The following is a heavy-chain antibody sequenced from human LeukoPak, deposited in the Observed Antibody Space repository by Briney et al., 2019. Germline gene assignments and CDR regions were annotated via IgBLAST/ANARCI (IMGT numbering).Heavy chain of an antibody. D-gene: IGHD5-18*01. CDR2: ISGNGLST. CDR3: AKRDRGYSYIFDY. Sequence: GGSLRLSCAASGFTFSDYAMCWVRQAPGKGLQWVSSISGNGLSTYDADSVKGRFTISRDNSKNTLYLQLNNLRGDDTAIYYCAKRDRGYSYIFDYWGQGAQVTVSS. V-gene: IGHV3-23*01. J-gene: IGHJ4*02. CDR1: GFTFSDYA.